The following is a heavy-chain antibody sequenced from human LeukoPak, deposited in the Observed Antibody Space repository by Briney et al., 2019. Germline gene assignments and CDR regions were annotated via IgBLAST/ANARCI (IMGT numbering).Heavy chain of an antibody. CDR2: IDHSGAT. CDR1: GGSFSGYY. CDR3: AKAPYLSSGS. Sequence: SETLSLICAVYGGSFSGYYWSWIRQPPGKGLEWIGEIDHSGATNYNPSLRSRVTISLDTSKNQFSLTLSSITAADTAVYYCAKAPYLSSGSWGQGIMVTVSS. D-gene: IGHD3-22*01. V-gene: IGHV4-34*01. J-gene: IGHJ3*01.